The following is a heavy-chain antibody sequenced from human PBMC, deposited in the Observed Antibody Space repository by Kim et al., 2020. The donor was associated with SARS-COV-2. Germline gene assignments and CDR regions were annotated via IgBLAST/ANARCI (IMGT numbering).Heavy chain of an antibody. Sequence: PGKGLEWMGNFDPQYGETIYAQKFQGRFTMTEDTSTDTAYLELSSLTSEDTAVYFCATESFFGVVIYALNYWGQGTLVTVSS. V-gene: IGHV1-24*01. D-gene: IGHD3-3*01. J-gene: IGHJ4*02. CDR2: FDPQYGET. CDR3: ATESFFGVVIYALNY.